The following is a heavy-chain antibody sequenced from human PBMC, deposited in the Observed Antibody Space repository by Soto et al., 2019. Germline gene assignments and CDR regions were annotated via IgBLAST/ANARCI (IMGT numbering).Heavy chain of an antibody. CDR1: GFTFSGYA. CDR3: AKAIYYYGSGSYRRYYYYGMDV. CDR2: ISGSGGST. J-gene: IGHJ6*02. D-gene: IGHD3-10*01. Sequence: GGSLRLSCAASGFTFSGYAMSWVRQAPGKGLEWVSAISGSGGSTYYADSVKGRFTISRDNSKNTLYLQMNSLRAEDAAVYYCAKAIYYYGSGSYRRYYYYGMDVWGQGTTVTVSS. V-gene: IGHV3-23*01.